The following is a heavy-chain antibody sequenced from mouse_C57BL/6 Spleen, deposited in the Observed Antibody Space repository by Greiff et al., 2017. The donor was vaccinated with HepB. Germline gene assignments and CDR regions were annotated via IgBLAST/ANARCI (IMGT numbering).Heavy chain of an antibody. D-gene: IGHD1-1*01. Sequence: QVQLKQSGAELVRPGASVTLSCKASGYTFTDYEMHWVKQTPVHGLEWIGAIDPETGGTAYNQKFKGKAILTADKSSSTAYMELRSLTSADSAVYYCTRYYGSSYGYFDVWGTGTTVTVSS. V-gene: IGHV1-15*01. CDR1: GYTFTDYE. J-gene: IGHJ1*03. CDR2: IDPETGGT. CDR3: TRYYGSSYGYFDV.